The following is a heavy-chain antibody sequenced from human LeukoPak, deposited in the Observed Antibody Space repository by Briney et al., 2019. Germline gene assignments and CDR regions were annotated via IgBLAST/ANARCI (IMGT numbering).Heavy chain of an antibody. Sequence: GGSLRLSCAASGFTFSSYAMSWVRQAPGKGLEWASAISGSGGSTYYADSVKGRFTISRDNSKNTLYLQMNSLRAEDTAVYYCAKDKRGYSYGYDYWGQGTLVTVSS. CDR3: AKDKRGYSYGYDY. D-gene: IGHD5-18*01. V-gene: IGHV3-23*01. CDR2: ISGSGGST. J-gene: IGHJ4*02. CDR1: GFTFSSYA.